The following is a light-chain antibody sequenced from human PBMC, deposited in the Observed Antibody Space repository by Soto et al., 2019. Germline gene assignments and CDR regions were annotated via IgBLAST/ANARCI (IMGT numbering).Light chain of an antibody. CDR3: SSVTTSSTWV. Sequence: QSVLTQPASVSGSPGQSITVSCTGTSSDVGGYNYVSWYQQHPGKAPKLVIYEVSDRPSGVSNRFSGSKSGNTASLTISGLQAEDEADYYCSSVTTSSTWVFGGGTQLTVL. V-gene: IGLV2-14*01. J-gene: IGLJ7*01. CDR2: EVS. CDR1: SSDVGGYNY.